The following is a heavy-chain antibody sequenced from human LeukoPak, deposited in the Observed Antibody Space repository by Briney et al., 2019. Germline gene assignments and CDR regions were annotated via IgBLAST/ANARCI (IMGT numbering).Heavy chain of an antibody. CDR1: SGFSSSFY. V-gene: IGHV4-4*07. Sequence: SETLSLTCTVSSGFSSSFYWSWIRQPAGKGLEWIGRIYINGNTNYSPSLKSRATMSVGTSKNQFSLRLTSVTAADTAVYYCAREFTYWGQGIMLTVSS. CDR3: AREFTY. CDR2: IYINGNT. J-gene: IGHJ4*02.